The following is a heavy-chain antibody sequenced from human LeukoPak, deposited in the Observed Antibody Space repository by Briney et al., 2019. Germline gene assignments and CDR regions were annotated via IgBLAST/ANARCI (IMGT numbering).Heavy chain of an antibody. V-gene: IGHV3-33*01. Sequence: PGRSLRLSCAASGFTFSSYGMHWVRQAPGKGLEWVAVIWYDGSNKYYADSVKGRFTISRDNSKNTLYLQMNSLRAEDTAVYYCARDVNLLFFDVWGRGSLVTVSS. CDR3: ARDVNLLFFDV. CDR2: IWYDGSNK. CDR1: GFTFSSYG. J-gene: IGHJ2*01. D-gene: IGHD2/OR15-2a*01.